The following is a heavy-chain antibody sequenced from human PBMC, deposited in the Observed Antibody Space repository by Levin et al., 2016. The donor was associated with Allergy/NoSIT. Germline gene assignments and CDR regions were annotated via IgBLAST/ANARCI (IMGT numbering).Heavy chain of an antibody. D-gene: IGHD3-10*01. J-gene: IGHJ4*02. Sequence: VRQAPGKGLEWVSSITTDSTTIHYADSVRGRFTISRDNAKSSLYLQMNSLRAEDTAVYYCARDRVLGSGSRHFDYWGQGTLVTVSS. CDR2: ITTDSTTI. V-gene: IGHV3-48*01. CDR3: ARDRVLGSGSRHFDY.